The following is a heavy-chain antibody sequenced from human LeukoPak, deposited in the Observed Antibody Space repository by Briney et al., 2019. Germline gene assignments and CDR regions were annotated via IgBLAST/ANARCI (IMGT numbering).Heavy chain of an antibody. D-gene: IGHD2-2*01. CDR1: GFTFSSYD. Sequence: GGSLRLSCAASGFTFSSYDINWVRQAPGKGLEWVSSITRSSSYINYADSVRGRFTISRDNAKNSLYLQMNSLRAEDTAVYYCARDTGGGYCSSTSCYANAFDIWGQGTMVTVSS. CDR3: ARDTGGGYCSSTSCYANAFDI. J-gene: IGHJ3*02. V-gene: IGHV3-21*01. CDR2: ITRSSSYI.